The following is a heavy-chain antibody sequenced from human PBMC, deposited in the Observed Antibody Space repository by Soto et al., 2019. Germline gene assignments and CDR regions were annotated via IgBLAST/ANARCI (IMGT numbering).Heavy chain of an antibody. CDR3: AKDTGDSVAWALYYYYGMDV. Sequence: PGGSLRLSCAASGFTFSSYGMHWVRQAPGKGLEWVAVISYDGSNKYYADSVKGRFTISRDNSKNTLYLQMNSLRAEDTAVYYCAKDTGDSVAWALYYYYGMDVWGQGTTVTVSS. D-gene: IGHD2-21*02. V-gene: IGHV3-30*18. CDR1: GFTFSSYG. CDR2: ISYDGSNK. J-gene: IGHJ6*02.